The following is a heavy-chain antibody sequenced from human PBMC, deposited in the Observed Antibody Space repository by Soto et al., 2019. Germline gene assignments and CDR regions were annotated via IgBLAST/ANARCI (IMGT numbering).Heavy chain of an antibody. V-gene: IGHV3-9*01. CDR1: GFTFDDYA. D-gene: IGHD4-4*01. CDR2: ISWNSGSI. Sequence: SLKISCAASGFTFDDYAMHWVRQAPGKGLEWVSGISWNSGSIGYADSVKGRFTISRDNAKNSLYLQMNSLRAEDTALYYCAKDISFDYNNAFDIWGQGTMVTVSS. CDR3: AKDISFDYNNAFDI. J-gene: IGHJ3*02.